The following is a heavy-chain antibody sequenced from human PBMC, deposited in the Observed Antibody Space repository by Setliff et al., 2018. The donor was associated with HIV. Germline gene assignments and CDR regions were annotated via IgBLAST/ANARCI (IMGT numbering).Heavy chain of an antibody. Sequence: PSETLSLTCAVYGGSFSTYYWSRIRQTPEKGLEWIGEINHSGNTNYNPSVKSRLTISIDTSKNHFSLNLRSVTAADTAVYYCARGALSLTMTKLLSFFAFWGQGTLVTVS. CDR2: INHSGNT. CDR3: ARGALSLTMTKLLSFFAF. CDR1: GGSFSTYY. J-gene: IGHJ4*02. V-gene: IGHV4-34*01. D-gene: IGHD3-22*01.